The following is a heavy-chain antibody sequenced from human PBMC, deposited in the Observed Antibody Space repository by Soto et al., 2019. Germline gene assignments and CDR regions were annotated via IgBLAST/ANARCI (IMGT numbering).Heavy chain of an antibody. CDR3: AKDNGGNEGY. CDR1: GFTFSSYG. D-gene: IGHD2-15*01. V-gene: IGHV3-30*18. CDR2: ISYDGSNK. Sequence: HPGGSLRLSCAASGFTFSSYGMHWVRQAPGKGLEWVAVISYDGSNKYYADSVKGRFTISRGNSKNTLYLQMNSLRAEDTAVYYCAKDNGGNEGYWGQGTLVTVS. J-gene: IGHJ4*02.